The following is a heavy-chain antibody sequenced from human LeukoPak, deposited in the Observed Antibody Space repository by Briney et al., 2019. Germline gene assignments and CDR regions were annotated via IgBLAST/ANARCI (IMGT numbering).Heavy chain of an antibody. V-gene: IGHV3-30-3*01. CDR3: ARDLAGAARRYFDY. CDR1: GFTFSSYA. D-gene: IGHD6-6*01. CDR2: ISYDGSNK. Sequence: GGSLRLSCAASGFTFSSYAMHWVRQAPGKGLEWVAVISYDGSNKYYADSVKGRFTISRDNSKNTLYLQMNSLRAEDTAVYYCARDLAGAARRYFDYWGQGTLVTVSS. J-gene: IGHJ4*02.